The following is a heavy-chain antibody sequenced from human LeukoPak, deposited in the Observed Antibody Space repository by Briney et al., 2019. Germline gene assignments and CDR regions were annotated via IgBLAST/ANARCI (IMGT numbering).Heavy chain of an antibody. CDR1: GYSFTTYW. CDR2: IYPDDSDT. V-gene: IGHV5-51*01. Sequence: PGESLKSSGKAYGYSFTTYWIAWVRQMPGKGLEWMGIIYPDDSDTKCSPSFQGQVTISADKSISTAYLQWRSLKASDTAMYYCARLLSGQGDVWGQGTTVTVSS. D-gene: IGHD2/OR15-2a*01. CDR3: ARLLSGQGDV. J-gene: IGHJ6*02.